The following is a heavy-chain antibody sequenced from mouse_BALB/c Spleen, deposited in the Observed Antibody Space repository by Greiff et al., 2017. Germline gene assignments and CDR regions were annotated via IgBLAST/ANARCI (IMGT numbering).Heavy chain of an antibody. Sequence: QVQLQQSGAELVRPGTSVKISCKASGYAFTNYWLGWVKQRPGHGLEWIGDIYPGSGNTYYNEKFKGKATLTADKSSSTAYMQLSSLTSEDSAVYFCARRYGSPMDYWGQGTSVTVSS. CDR2: IYPGSGNT. J-gene: IGHJ4*01. D-gene: IGHD1-1*01. CDR3: ARRYGSPMDY. CDR1: GYAFTNYW. V-gene: IGHV1-63*01.